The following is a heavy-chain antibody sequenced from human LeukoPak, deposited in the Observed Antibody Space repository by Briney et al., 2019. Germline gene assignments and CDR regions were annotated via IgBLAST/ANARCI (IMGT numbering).Heavy chain of an antibody. V-gene: IGHV4-59*01. D-gene: IGHD3-3*01. CDR2: VPNRRSY. CDR3: ARYGFYHFDS. CDR1: GGSIRGYY. J-gene: IGHJ4*02. Sequence: LVTLSLTCTASGGSIRGYYWSWVRQPPGRGLEFIGHVPNRRSYYYHHSLKSRVSISLDTPKNQFSLKLSSVTAADTAVYYCARYGFYHFDSWGQGT.